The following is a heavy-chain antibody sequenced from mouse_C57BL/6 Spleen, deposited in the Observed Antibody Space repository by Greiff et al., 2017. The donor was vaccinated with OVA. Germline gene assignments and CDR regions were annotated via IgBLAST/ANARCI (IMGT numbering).Heavy chain of an antibody. D-gene: IGHD2-5*01. CDR1: GYTFTSYW. V-gene: IGHV1-55*01. J-gene: IGHJ4*01. CDR2: LYPGSGST. Sequence: VQLQQPGAELVKPGASVKMSCKASGYTFTSYWITWVKQRPGQGLEWIGDLYPGSGSTNYNEKFKSTATLTVDTSSSTAYMQLSSLTSEDSAVYYCARRGVTHYYAMDYWGQGTSVTVSS. CDR3: ARRGVTHYYAMDY.